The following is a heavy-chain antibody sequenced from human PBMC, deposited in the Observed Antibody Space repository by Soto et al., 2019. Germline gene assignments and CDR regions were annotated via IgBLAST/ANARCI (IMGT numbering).Heavy chain of an antibody. D-gene: IGHD6-19*01. V-gene: IGHV3-23*01. CDR2: ISGSGGST. CDR3: AKDPSGGSGGFLEEYFQH. J-gene: IGHJ1*01. CDR1: GFTFSSYA. Sequence: PGGSLRLSCAASGFTFSSYAMSWVRQAPGKGLEWVSAISGSGGSTYYADSVKGRFTISRDNSKNTLYLQMNSLRAEDTAVYYCAKDPSGGSGGFLEEYFQHWGQGTLVTVSS.